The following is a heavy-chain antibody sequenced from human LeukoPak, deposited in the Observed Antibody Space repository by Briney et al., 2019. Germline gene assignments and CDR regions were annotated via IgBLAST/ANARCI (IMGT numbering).Heavy chain of an antibody. CDR1: GFTFSSYA. CDR3: ARDRYGANSPFDF. V-gene: IGHV3-30-3*01. D-gene: IGHD4-23*01. CDR2: ISYDGSNK. Sequence: GRSLRLSCAASGFTFSSYAMHWVRQAPGKGLEWVAVISYDGSNKYYADSVKGRFTISRDNSKNTLYLQMNSLRAEDTAVYYCARDRYGANSPFDFWGQGTLVTVSS. J-gene: IGHJ4*02.